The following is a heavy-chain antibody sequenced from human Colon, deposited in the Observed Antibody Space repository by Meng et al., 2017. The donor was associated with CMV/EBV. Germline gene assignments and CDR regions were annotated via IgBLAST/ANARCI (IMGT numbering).Heavy chain of an antibody. CDR2: ISGDGGMT. CDR1: GFTFSTYW. D-gene: IGHD1-26*01. CDR3: ARGVGESLGWEMGY. V-gene: IGHV3-74*01. Sequence: VHLVESGGGLFQPGGPLRLSCAASGFTFSTYWMHWVRQGPGKGPVWLSRISGDGGMTSYADSVKGRFTISRDNAKNTLYLQMNSLRVEDTAVYYCARGVGESLGWEMGYWGQGTLVTSPQ. J-gene: IGHJ4*02.